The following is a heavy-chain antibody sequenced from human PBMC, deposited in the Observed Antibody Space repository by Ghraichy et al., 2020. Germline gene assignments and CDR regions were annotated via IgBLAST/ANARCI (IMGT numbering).Heavy chain of an antibody. Sequence: GESLRLSCAASGFTFSSNVMTWVRQVPGKGLEWVSVISGSGGSTYYADSVKGRFTISRDNSKNTLYLQMNTLRAEYTAVYYCAKNLGSSLGSGFDYWGQGTLVIVSS. J-gene: IGHJ4*02. D-gene: IGHD3-3*01. CDR2: ISGSGGST. CDR3: AKNLGSSLGSGFDY. V-gene: IGHV3-23*01. CDR1: GFTFSSNV.